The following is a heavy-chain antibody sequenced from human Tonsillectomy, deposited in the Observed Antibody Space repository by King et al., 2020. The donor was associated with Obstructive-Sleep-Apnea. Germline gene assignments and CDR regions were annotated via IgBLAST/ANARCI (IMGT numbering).Heavy chain of an antibody. Sequence: VQLVESGGGLVQPGGSLQLSCAASGFNFSGSAIHWVRQASGKGLEWVGRIRSKTNNYATVFTASVKGRFTISRDDSMNTAYLQMNSLNTEDTAVYYCARAPRCWFDPWGLGTLVPVSS. V-gene: IGHV3-73*01. J-gene: IGHJ5*02. CDR1: GFNFSGSA. CDR2: IRSKTNNYAT. CDR3: ARAPRCWFDP.